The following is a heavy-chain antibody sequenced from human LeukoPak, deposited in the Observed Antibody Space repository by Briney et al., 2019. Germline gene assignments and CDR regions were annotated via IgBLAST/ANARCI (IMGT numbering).Heavy chain of an antibody. Sequence: SETLSLTCAVSGGSISSSNWWSWVRQPPGKGLEWIGEIYHSGSTNYNPSLKSRVTISVDKSKNQFSLKLSSVTAADTAVYYCAREGSSSWPRTNWFDPWGQGTLVTVSS. J-gene: IGHJ5*02. D-gene: IGHD6-13*01. V-gene: IGHV4-4*02. CDR2: IYHSGST. CDR3: AREGSSSWPRTNWFDP. CDR1: GGSISSSNW.